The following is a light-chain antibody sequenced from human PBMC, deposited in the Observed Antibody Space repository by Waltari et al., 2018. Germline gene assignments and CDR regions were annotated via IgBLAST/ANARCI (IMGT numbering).Light chain of an antibody. CDR3: ATWDESLRGRV. Sequence: QSVLTQPPSTSATPGQRVTISCSGSSSNIGSNPVSWFQQLPGTAPKLLIYGGNERPSGVSGRFAGSTSGTSAYLAISGLQSEDEADYYCATWDESLRGRVFGGGTKLTVL. CDR1: SSNIGSNP. J-gene: IGLJ3*02. V-gene: IGLV1-44*01. CDR2: GGN.